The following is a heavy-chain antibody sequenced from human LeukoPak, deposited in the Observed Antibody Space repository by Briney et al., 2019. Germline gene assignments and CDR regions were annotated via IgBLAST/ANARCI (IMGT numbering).Heavy chain of an antibody. CDR1: GGSISSGGYY. CDR2: INHSGST. D-gene: IGHD4-23*01. J-gene: IGHJ3*02. V-gene: IGHV4-34*01. Sequence: SETLSLTCAVSGGSISSGGYYWSWIRQPPGKGLEWIGEINHSGSTNYNPSLKSRVTISVDTSKNQFSLKLSSVTAADTAVYYCARHPRLKTTVVTGDAFDIWGQGTMVTVSS. CDR3: ARHPRLKTTVVTGDAFDI.